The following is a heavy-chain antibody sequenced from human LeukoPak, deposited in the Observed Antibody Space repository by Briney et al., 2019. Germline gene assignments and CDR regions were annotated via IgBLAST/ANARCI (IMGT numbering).Heavy chain of an antibody. V-gene: IGHV5-10-1*01. J-gene: IGHJ4*02. D-gene: IGHD1-1*01. CDR2: IDPSDSYT. CDR3: ARLNWNDVGFDY. CDR1: GYSFTGYW. Sequence: GESLKISCKGSGYSFTGYWISWVRQMPGKGLEWMGRIDPSDSYTNYSPSFQGHVTISDDKSISTAYLQWSSLKASDTAMYYCARLNWNDVGFDYWGQGTLVTVSS.